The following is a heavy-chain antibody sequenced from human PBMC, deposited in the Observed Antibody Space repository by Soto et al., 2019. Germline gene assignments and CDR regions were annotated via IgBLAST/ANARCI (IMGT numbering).Heavy chain of an antibody. CDR3: AKDGGYCSSTSCPRYDAFDI. D-gene: IGHD2-2*01. CDR1: VFTFSSYA. Sequence: GSLRLSCAASVFTFSSYAMSWVRQGPGKGLEWVSAISGSGGSTYYADSVKGRFTISRDNSKNTLYLQMNSLRAEDTAVYYCAKDGGYCSSTSCPRYDAFDIWGQGTMVTVSS. CDR2: ISGSGGST. J-gene: IGHJ3*02. V-gene: IGHV3-23*01.